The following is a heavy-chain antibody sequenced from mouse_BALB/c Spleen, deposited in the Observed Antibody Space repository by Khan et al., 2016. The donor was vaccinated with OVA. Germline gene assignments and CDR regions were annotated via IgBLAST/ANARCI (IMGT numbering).Heavy chain of an antibody. Sequence: QVRLQQSGAELVKPGASVKLSCKASGYMFTEYNIHWVKQRSGQGLEWIGWFYPGTGSIKNNEKFKDKATLTADKSSSTVYMELSRLTSEDSAVYFCARHGRYGNLFDYWGQGTTLTVSS. J-gene: IGHJ2*01. CDR1: GYMFTEYN. V-gene: IGHV1-62-2*01. CDR2: FYPGTGSI. D-gene: IGHD2-1*01. CDR3: ARHGRYGNLFDY.